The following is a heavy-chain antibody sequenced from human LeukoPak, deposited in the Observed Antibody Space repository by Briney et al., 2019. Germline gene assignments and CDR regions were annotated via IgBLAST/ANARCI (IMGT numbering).Heavy chain of an antibody. CDR1: GYTFTSYY. CDR3: ARSLAYGDYLDY. D-gene: IGHD4-17*01. CDR2: INPSGGST. V-gene: IGHV1-46*01. Sequence: APVKVSCKASGYTFTSYYMHWVRQAPGQGLEWMGIINPSGGSTSYAQKFQGRVTMTRDTSTSTVYMELSSLRSEDTAVCYCARSLAYGDYLDYWGQGTLVTVSS. J-gene: IGHJ4*02.